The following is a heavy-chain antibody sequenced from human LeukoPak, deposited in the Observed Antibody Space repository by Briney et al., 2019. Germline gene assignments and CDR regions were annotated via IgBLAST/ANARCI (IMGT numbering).Heavy chain of an antibody. CDR3: ASAIGPGSPFDY. Sequence: GGSLRLSCAASGFTFSSYWMHWVRQAPGKGLGWVSRINSDGSSTNYADSVKGRFTISRDNAKNTLYLQMNSLRAEDTAVYYCASAIGPGSPFDYWGQGTLVTVSS. CDR1: GFTFSSYW. V-gene: IGHV3-74*01. CDR2: INSDGSST. J-gene: IGHJ4*02. D-gene: IGHD3-10*01.